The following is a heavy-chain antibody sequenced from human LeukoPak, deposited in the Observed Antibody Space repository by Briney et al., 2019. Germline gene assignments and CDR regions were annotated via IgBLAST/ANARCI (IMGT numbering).Heavy chain of an antibody. J-gene: IGHJ3*02. CDR2: ISYSGAT. D-gene: IGHD3-10*01. Sequence: SETLSLTCTVSGGSINSYYWTWIRQPPGKRLEWIGYISYSGATSYNPSLKSRVTISEDTSKNQFYLRLRFMTAADTAIYYCAAGGYYGSGAFHIWGLGTMVTVSS. CDR3: AAGGYYGSGAFHI. CDR1: GGSINSYY. V-gene: IGHV4-59*01.